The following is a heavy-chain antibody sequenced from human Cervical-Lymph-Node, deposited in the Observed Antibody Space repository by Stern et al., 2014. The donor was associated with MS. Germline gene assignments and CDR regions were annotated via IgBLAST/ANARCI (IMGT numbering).Heavy chain of an antibody. J-gene: IGHJ4*02. CDR3: ARVTTQPILPPDY. D-gene: IGHD2-21*02. Sequence: VQLVESGGGVVQPGRSLRLSCAAPGFTFSSYAMHWVRQAPGKGLEWVAVISYDGSNKYYADSVKGRFTISRDNSKNTLYLQMNSLRAEDTAVYYCARVTTQPILPPDYWGQGTLVTVSS. V-gene: IGHV3-30*04. CDR1: GFTFSSYA. CDR2: ISYDGSNK.